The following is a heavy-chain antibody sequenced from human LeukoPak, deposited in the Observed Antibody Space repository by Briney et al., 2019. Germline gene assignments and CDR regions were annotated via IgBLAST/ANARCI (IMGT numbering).Heavy chain of an antibody. J-gene: IGHJ4*02. D-gene: IGHD1-26*01. V-gene: IGHV3-74*01. CDR2: VHGDGNNI. CDR1: GITLSNYG. CDR3: ARARVGDPTDY. Sequence: GGSLRLSCAVSGITLSNYGMSWVRQAPGKGLVWVSRVHGDGNNIGYADSVKGRFTIFRDNAKNTLYLQMNSLRPDDTAVYYCARARVGDPTDYWGQGTLVTVSS.